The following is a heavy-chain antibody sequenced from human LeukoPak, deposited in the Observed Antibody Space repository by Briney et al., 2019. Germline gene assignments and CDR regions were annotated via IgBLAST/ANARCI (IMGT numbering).Heavy chain of an antibody. CDR1: KFTFSNYG. CDR2: VSPDGGTK. V-gene: IGHV3-30*18. Sequence: PGRSLRLSCTASKFTFSNYGMQWARQAPGKGLEWVAVVSPDGGTKYYADSVKGRFTISRDNSRNTMYLQMDSLRAEDTAVYYCAKEYDSGGYGANFDYWGQGTLVTVSS. CDR3: AKEYDSGGYGANFDY. J-gene: IGHJ4*02. D-gene: IGHD3-10*01.